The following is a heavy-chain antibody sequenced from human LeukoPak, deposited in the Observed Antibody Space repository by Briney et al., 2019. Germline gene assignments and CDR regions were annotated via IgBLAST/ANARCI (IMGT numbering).Heavy chain of an antibody. CDR2: VIPIFGTA. CDR3: ARVSDSSSWYEGWFDP. J-gene: IGHJ5*02. CDR1: GGTFSSYA. Sequence: SVKVSCKASGGTFSSYAISWVRHAPGQGLEWMGGVIPIFGTANYAQKFQGRVTITADESTSTAYMELSSLRSEDTAVYYCARVSDSSSWYEGWFDPWGQGTLVTVSS. V-gene: IGHV1-69*13. D-gene: IGHD6-13*01.